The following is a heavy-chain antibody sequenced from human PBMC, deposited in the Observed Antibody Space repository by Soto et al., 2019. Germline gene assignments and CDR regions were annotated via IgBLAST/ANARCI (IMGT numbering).Heavy chain of an antibody. V-gene: IGHV1-69*01. J-gene: IGHJ4*02. Sequence: QVQLVQSGAEVKKPGSSVKVSCKASGGTFSSYAISWVRQAPGQGLEWMGGIIPIFGTANYAQKFQGRVTITADESTSTAYMELSSLSSEDTDVYYCARGGPPDYGGTPYPGFDYWGQGPLVTVSS. CDR1: GGTFSSYA. D-gene: IGHD4-17*01. CDR2: IIPIFGTA. CDR3: ARGGPPDYGGTPYPGFDY.